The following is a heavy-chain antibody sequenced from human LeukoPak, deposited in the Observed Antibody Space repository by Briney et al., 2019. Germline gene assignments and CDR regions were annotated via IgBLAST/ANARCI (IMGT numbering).Heavy chain of an antibody. Sequence: SETLSLTCTVSGGSISSYYWSWIRQPPGKGLEWIGYIYYSGSTNYNPSLKSRVTISVDTSKNQFSLKLSSVTAADTAVYYCARDSRRSSGSFIFWGQGTLVTVSS. CDR2: IYYSGST. J-gene: IGHJ4*02. D-gene: IGHD1-26*01. CDR1: GGSISSYY. V-gene: IGHV4-59*01. CDR3: ARDSRRSSGSFIF.